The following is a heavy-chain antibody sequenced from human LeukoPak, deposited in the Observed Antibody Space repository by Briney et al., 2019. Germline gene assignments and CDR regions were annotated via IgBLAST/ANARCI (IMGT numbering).Heavy chain of an antibody. CDR3: ARTRAYGGRPDY. CDR2: IYYSGST. D-gene: IGHD4-23*01. CDR1: GGSISSYY. V-gene: IGHV4-59*01. J-gene: IGHJ4*02. Sequence: SETLSLTCTVSGGSISSYYLNWIRQPPGKGLEWIGYIYYSGSTNYNPSLKSRVTISVDTSKNQFSLNLSSVTAADTAVYYCARTRAYGGRPDYWGQGTLVTVSS.